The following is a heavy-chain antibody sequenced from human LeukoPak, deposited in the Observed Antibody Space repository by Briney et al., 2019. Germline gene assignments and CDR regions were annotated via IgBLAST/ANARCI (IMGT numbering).Heavy chain of an antibody. J-gene: IGHJ4*02. CDR3: AKDPLQYGSGSYYFDY. CDR1: GFTFSSYG. D-gene: IGHD3-10*01. CDR2: IWYDGNDK. Sequence: GGSLRLSCAASGFTFSSYGMHWVRQAPGKGLEWVAFIWYDGNDKCYADSVKGRFTISRDSPKNTLYLQMNSLRAEDTAVYYCAKDPLQYGSGSYYFDYWGQGTLVTVSS. V-gene: IGHV3-30*02.